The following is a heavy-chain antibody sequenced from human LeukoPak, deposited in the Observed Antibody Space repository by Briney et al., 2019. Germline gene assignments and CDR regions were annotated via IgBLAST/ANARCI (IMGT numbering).Heavy chain of an antibody. J-gene: IGHJ4*02. CDR1: GFTFSNYW. V-gene: IGHV3-7*01. D-gene: IGHD6-25*01. CDR2: IKQDGSEK. Sequence: GGSLRLSCAASGFTFSNYWMSWVRQAPGKGLEWVANIKQDGSEKNYVDSVKGRVTISSDNAKNSLYLQLNSLRAEDTAVYYCARARWGSGWEFDYWGQGTLVTVSS. CDR3: ARARWGSGWEFDY.